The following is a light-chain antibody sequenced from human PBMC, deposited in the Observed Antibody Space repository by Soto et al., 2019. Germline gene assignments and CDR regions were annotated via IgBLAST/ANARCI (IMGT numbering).Light chain of an antibody. CDR3: QQHSNWPPMYT. CDR2: DAS. CDR1: QSVSSY. Sequence: EIVLTQSPATLSLSPGERATLSCRASQSVSSYLAWYQQKPGQAPRLLIYDASNRATGIPARFSSSGSGTDFVLTISSLEPEDFAVYYCQQHSNWPPMYTFGQGTKLEIK. V-gene: IGKV3-11*01. J-gene: IGKJ2*01.